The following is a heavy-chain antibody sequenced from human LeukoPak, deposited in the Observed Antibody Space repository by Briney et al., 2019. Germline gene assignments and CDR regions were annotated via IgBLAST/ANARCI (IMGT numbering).Heavy chain of an antibody. Sequence: GGSLRLSCAASGFTFSDYYMSWIRQAPGKGLVWVSYISSSGSTIYYADSVKGRFTISRDNTKNSLCLQMNSLRAEDTAVYYCAKDGGSDPDSFDIWGQGTMVTVSS. D-gene: IGHD2-15*01. J-gene: IGHJ3*02. CDR3: AKDGGSDPDSFDI. CDR2: ISSSGSTI. CDR1: GFTFSDYY. V-gene: IGHV3-11*04.